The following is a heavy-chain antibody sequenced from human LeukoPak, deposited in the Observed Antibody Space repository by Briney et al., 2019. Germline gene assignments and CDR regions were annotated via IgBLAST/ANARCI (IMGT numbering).Heavy chain of an antibody. J-gene: IGHJ5*02. D-gene: IGHD3/OR15-3a*01. CDR1: GYTFTDYY. CDR2: VDPEDGET. Sequence: EASVKVSCKVSGYTFTDYYMHWVQQAPGKGLEWMGLVDPEDGETIYAEEFQGRVTITADTSTDTAYMELSSLRSEDTAVYYCATLPMISAPENNWFDPWGQGTLVTVSS. CDR3: ATLPMISAPENNWFDP. V-gene: IGHV1-69-2*01.